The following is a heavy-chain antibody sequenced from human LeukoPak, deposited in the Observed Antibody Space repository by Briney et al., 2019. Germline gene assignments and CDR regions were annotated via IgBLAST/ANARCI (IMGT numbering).Heavy chain of an antibody. Sequence: PGGSLRLSCAASGCTFSSYSMSWVRQAPGKGLELLSYISSSSSSRNYSDSVKGRFTISRDNAKNSLYLQMNSLRAEDTAVYYCARDSSGYDFWSGYYTWPKGEAFDIWGQGTMVTVSS. CDR3: ARDSSGYDFWSGYYTWPKGEAFDI. J-gene: IGHJ3*02. CDR2: ISSSSSSR. CDR1: GCTFSSYS. V-gene: IGHV3-48*01. D-gene: IGHD3-3*01.